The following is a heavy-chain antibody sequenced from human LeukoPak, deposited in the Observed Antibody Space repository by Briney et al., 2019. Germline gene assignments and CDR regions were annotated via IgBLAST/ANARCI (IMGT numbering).Heavy chain of an antibody. Sequence: GESLKISCKGSGYSFTTYCIGWMRQMPGKGLEWMGIIYPADSDTRYSPSFQGQVTISADKSINTAYLQWSSLEASDTAMYYCARQRGGGSSSDFWGQGTLVTVSS. V-gene: IGHV5-51*01. J-gene: IGHJ4*02. CDR3: ARQRGGGSSSDF. D-gene: IGHD1-26*01. CDR2: IYPADSDT. CDR1: GYSFTTYC.